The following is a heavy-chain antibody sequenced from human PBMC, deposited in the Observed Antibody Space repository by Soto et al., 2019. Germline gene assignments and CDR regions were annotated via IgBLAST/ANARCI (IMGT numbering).Heavy chain of an antibody. D-gene: IGHD3-9*01. V-gene: IGHV4-39*01. J-gene: IGHJ4*02. Sequence: QLQLQESGPGLVKPSETLSLTCTVSGGSISSSSYYWGWIRQPPGKGLEWIGSIYYSGSTYYNPSLKSRVTISVDTSKNQFSLKLSSVTSEETAVYYYATPHATGSHRGVDYWGLGTLVTVSS. CDR3: ATPHATGSHRGVDY. CDR2: IYYSGST. CDR1: GGSISSSSYY.